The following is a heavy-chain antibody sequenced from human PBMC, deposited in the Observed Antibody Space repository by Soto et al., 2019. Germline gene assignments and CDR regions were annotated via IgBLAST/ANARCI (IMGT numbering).Heavy chain of an antibody. D-gene: IGHD3-9*01. CDR2: IYYSGST. CDR3: ARILTDYYAYDY. V-gene: IGHV4-59*01. J-gene: IGHJ4*02. CDR1: GGSISSYY. Sequence: SETLSLTCTVSGGSISSYYWSWIRQPPGKGLEWIGYIYYSGSTNYNPSLKSRVTISVDTSKNQFSLKLSSVTAADTAVYYCARILTDYYAYDYWGQGTLVTVSS.